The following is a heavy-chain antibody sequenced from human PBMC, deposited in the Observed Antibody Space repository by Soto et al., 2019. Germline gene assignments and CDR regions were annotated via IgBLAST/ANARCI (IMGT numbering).Heavy chain of an antibody. V-gene: IGHV3-74*01. CDR2: ISSDGSST. Sequence: PGGSLRLSFAASGFSFSSCWMHWVRQDPGKGLVWVSRISSDGSSTSYADSVKGRFTISRDNAKNTLYLQMNSLRAEDTAVYYCARFDIAAPPPSWGLGTMVTVSS. CDR1: GFSFSSCW. J-gene: IGHJ3*01. D-gene: IGHD6-13*01. CDR3: ARFDIAAPPPS.